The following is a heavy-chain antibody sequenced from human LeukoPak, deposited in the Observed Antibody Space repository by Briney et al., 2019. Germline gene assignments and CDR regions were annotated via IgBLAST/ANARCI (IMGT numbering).Heavy chain of an antibody. D-gene: IGHD5-18*01. J-gene: IGHJ4*02. V-gene: IGHV1-69*13. CDR1: GGTFSSYA. CDR3: ASNKVGYSYGIDY. Sequence: AAVKVSCKASGGTFSSYAISWVRQAPGQGLEWMGGIIPIFGTANYAQKFQGRVTITADESTSTAYMELSSLRSEDTAVYYCASNKVGYSYGIDYWGQGTLVTVSS. CDR2: IIPIFGTA.